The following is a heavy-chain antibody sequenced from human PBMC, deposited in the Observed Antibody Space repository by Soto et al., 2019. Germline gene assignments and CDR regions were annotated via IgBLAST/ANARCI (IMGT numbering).Heavy chain of an antibody. Sequence: GGSLRLSCAASGFPFSSYGMHWVRQAPGKGLEWVANIKQDGSEKYYVDSVKGRFAISRDNAKDSLFLQMNNLRAEDTAVYYCVRDWSTFWGMDVWGQGTTVTVSS. V-gene: IGHV3-7*01. J-gene: IGHJ6*02. D-gene: IGHD7-27*01. CDR3: VRDWSTFWGMDV. CDR1: GFPFSSYG. CDR2: IKQDGSEK.